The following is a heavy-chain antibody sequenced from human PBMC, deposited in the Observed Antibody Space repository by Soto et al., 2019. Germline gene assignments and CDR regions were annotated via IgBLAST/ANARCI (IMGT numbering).Heavy chain of an antibody. J-gene: IGHJ4*02. CDR3: ARDFAYFDY. D-gene: IGHD3-3*01. Sequence: LCLTCTVSGGSFKSGSYSWSWIRQPPVKGLEWIGYVYHTGRTSYNPSLKSRVSISMDTSKNQFSLNLASVTAADTAVYFCARDFAYFDYWGQGTLVTVSS. CDR2: VYHTGRT. CDR1: GGSFKSGSYS. V-gene: IGHV4-61*01.